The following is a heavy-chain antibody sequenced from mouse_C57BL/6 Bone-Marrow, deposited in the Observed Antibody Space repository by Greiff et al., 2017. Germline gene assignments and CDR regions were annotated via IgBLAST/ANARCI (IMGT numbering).Heavy chain of an antibody. Sequence: VQLQQSGAELARPGASVKLSCKASGYTFTSYGISWVKQRTGQGLEWIGEIYPRSGNTYYNEKFKGKATLTADKSSSTAYMELRSLTSEDSAVYVCARGDDGSSLAWLAYWGQGTLVTVSA. CDR1: GYTFTSYG. CDR2: IYPRSGNT. D-gene: IGHD1-1*01. J-gene: IGHJ3*01. CDR3: ARGDDGSSLAWLAY. V-gene: IGHV1-81*01.